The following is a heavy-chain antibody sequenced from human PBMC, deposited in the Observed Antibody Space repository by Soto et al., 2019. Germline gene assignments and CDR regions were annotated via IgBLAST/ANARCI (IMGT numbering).Heavy chain of an antibody. Sequence: GGSLRLSCGGSEFSFSNYAMSWVRQVPGKGLEWVSGISANGGSTYYADSVKGRFTISRDNSKNTLYLQMNTLRSEDTALYYCVKDRQAGITVFGVVLEAFDIWGQGTMVTVSS. CDR3: VKDRQAGITVFGVVLEAFDI. CDR1: EFSFSNYA. J-gene: IGHJ3*02. CDR2: ISANGGST. D-gene: IGHD3-3*01. V-gene: IGHV3-23*01.